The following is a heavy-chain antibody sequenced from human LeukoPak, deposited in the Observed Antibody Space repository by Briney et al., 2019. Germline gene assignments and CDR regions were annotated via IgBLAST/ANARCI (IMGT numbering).Heavy chain of an antibody. CDR1: GFTFSGYA. CDR3: ARDPSYCSSTSCYVGSPLYYYYPMDV. D-gene: IGHD2-2*01. J-gene: IGHJ6*02. V-gene: IGHV3-33*08. CDR2: IWFDGSNK. Sequence: GGSLRLSCAASGFTFSGYAMSWVRQAPGKGLEWVAVIWFDGSNKHYADSMKGRFTISRDNSENTLYLQMNSLRAEDTAVYYCARDPSYCSSTSCYVGSPLYYYYPMDVWGQGTTVTVSS.